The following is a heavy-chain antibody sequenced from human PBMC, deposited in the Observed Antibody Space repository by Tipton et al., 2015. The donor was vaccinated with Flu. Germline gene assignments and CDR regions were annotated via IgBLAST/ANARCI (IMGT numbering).Heavy chain of an antibody. D-gene: IGHD3-16*01. CDR2: IYNSGST. CDR3: ARGGTIRWGNGYFDY. Sequence: LRLSCTVSGGSISAYYWSWIRQSPGKGLEWIGNIYNSGSTNYNASLKSRVTILLDTSKNQFSLKLSSVTAADTAVYYCARGGTIRWGNGYFDYWGQGTLVTVSS. V-gene: IGHV4-59*01. J-gene: IGHJ4*02. CDR1: GGSISAYY.